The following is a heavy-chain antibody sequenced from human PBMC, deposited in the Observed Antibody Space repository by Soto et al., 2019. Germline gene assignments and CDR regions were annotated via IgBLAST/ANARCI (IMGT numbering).Heavy chain of an antibody. CDR1: GFSFSTYG. V-gene: IGHV3-23*01. J-gene: IGHJ4*02. CDR2: VSGGSGTT. CDR3: AKWNGYGDH. D-gene: IGHD1-1*01. Sequence: EVQLLESGGGLVQPGGSLRLSCAVSGFSFSTYGVTWVRQAPGKGLDWVSGVSGGSGTTHYADSVKGRFTITGDTSKNTVYLQMNSLRVEDTAVYYCAKWNGYGDHWGQGTLVTVSS.